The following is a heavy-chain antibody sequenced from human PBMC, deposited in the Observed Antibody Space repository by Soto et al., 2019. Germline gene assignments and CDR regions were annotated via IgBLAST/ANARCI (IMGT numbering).Heavy chain of an antibody. J-gene: IGHJ4*02. D-gene: IGHD5-12*01. CDR1: GGSVTSDSYY. CDR3: ARDRGYSGYDLI. CDR2: INDRGRT. Sequence: PSETLSLTCSVSGGSVTSDSYYWNWIRQPPGKGLEWIGYINDRGRTNYNTSLRTRVNILVDKSKNQFSLRLNSVTATDPAVYYCARDRGYSGYDLIWGQGTLVTVSS. V-gene: IGHV4-61*01.